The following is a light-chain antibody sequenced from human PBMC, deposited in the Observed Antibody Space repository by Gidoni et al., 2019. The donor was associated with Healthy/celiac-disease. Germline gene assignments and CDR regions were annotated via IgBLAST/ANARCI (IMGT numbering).Light chain of an antibody. CDR2: DAS. Sequence: DIQMTQSPSSLSASVGDRVTITCQASQDIRNYLNWYQQKPGKAPKLLFYDASNLETGVPSRFSGSGSGTDFTFTISSLQPEDIATYYCKQYDNLPGFXPXTKVDIK. CDR1: QDIRNY. J-gene: IGKJ3*01. V-gene: IGKV1-33*01. CDR3: KQYDNLPG.